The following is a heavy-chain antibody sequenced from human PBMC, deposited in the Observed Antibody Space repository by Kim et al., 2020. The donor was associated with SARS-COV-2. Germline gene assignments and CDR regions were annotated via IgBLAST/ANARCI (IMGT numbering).Heavy chain of an antibody. CDR3: GRERGHCSGGSCYPGYYGMDV. V-gene: IGHV1-46*01. CDR2: INPSDGSR. Sequence: ASVKVSCKVSGNTLSNYYIYWVRQAPGQGLEWMGIINPSDGSRNYAQKFQDRVTMTRDTSTSTVYMDLSRVRSEETAVYYCGRERGHCSGGSCYPGYYGMDVWGQGTTVTVSS. J-gene: IGHJ6*02. CDR1: GNTLSNYY. D-gene: IGHD2-15*01.